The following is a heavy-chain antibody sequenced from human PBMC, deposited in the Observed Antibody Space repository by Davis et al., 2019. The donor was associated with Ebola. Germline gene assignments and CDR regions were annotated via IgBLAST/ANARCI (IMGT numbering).Heavy chain of an antibody. Sequence: PGGSLRLSCAASGFTFSDYAMTWVRQAPGKGLEWVSAIIPSGGKTFHADSVKGRFTISRDNSKSTLYLQMNRLRADDTAAYYCARTYYSGTGTYYQPDYWGQGTLVTVSS. J-gene: IGHJ4*02. CDR3: ARTYYSGTGTYYQPDY. V-gene: IGHV3-23*01. CDR1: GFTFSDYA. CDR2: IIPSGGKT. D-gene: IGHD3-10*01.